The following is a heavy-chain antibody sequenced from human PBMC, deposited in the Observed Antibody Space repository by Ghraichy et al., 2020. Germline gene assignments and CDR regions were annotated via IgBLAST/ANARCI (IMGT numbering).Heavy chain of an antibody. V-gene: IGHV3-23*01. CDR1: GFTFSSYA. J-gene: IGHJ4*02. D-gene: IGHD3-10*01. CDR3: AKVRAGITMVRGVIQYTLFYFDY. Sequence: GGSLRLSCAASGFTFSSYAMSWVRQAPGKGLEWVSAISGSGGSTYYADSVKGRFTISRDNSKNTLYLQMNSLRAEDTAVYYCAKVRAGITMVRGVIQYTLFYFDYWGQGTLVTVSS. CDR2: ISGSGGST.